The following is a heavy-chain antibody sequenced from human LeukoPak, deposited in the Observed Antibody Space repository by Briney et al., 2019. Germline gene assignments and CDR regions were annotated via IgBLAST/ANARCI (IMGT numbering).Heavy chain of an antibody. CDR1: GFTFSDYN. J-gene: IGHJ2*01. CDR2: ISRSGSTK. Sequence: GGSLRLSCAASGFTFSDYNMRWIRQAPGKGLEWVSSISRSGSTKYYADSVKGRFTISRDNAKNSLFLQMNSLRAEDTAVYYCASRWYFDLWGRGTLVSVSS. V-gene: IGHV3-11*04. CDR3: ASRWYFDL.